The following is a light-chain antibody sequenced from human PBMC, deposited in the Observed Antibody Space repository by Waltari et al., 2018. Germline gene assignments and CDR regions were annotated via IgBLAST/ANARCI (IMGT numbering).Light chain of an antibody. CDR3: QHRDK. J-gene: IGKJ5*01. CDR2: DAS. CDR1: QTVSNY. V-gene: IGKV3-11*01. Sequence: EVVLTQSPATLSLSPGEGATLSCGASQTVSNYLAWYQLKPGQAPRLLIYDASNRATGIPARFSGGGSGTDFTLTISSLEPEDFAVYYCQHRDKFGQGTRLEIK.